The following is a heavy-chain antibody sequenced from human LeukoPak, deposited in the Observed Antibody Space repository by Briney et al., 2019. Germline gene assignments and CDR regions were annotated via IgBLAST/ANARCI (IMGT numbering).Heavy chain of an antibody. CDR1: GFTFSNYE. CDR3: ARGVSYYFDY. V-gene: IGHV3-48*03. D-gene: IGHD2/OR15-2a*01. Sequence: GGSLRLSCAASGFTFSNYEMNWVRQAPGKGLEWVSYISSSGNTIYYADSVKGRFTISRDNAKNSLYLQMNSLRAEDTAVYYCARGVSYYFDYWGQGTLVTVSS. J-gene: IGHJ4*02. CDR2: ISSSGNTI.